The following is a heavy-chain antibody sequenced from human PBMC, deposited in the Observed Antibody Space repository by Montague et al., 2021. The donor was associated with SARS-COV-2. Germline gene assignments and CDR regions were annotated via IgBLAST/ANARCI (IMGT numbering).Heavy chain of an antibody. CDR2: ISYTGST. CDR1: GGSISSNLFY. Sequence: SETLSLTCTVSGGSISSNLFYWGWIRQTPGKALEWTGDISYTGSTYYNPYLKSRVTVAVDTSTNQFSLRLSSLTAADTAMYYCARHVDPCGGNCRIWYFDLWGRGSLVTVSS. D-gene: IGHD4-23*01. J-gene: IGHJ2*01. CDR3: ARHVDPCGGNCRIWYFDL. V-gene: IGHV4-39*01.